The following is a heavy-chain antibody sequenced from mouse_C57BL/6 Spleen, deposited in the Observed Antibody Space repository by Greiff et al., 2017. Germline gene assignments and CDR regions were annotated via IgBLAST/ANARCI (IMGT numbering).Heavy chain of an antibody. CDR3: ARGDSTGSSYAMDY. CDR2: IDPSDSET. D-gene: IGHD1-1*01. J-gene: IGHJ4*01. V-gene: IGHV1-52*01. Sequence: VQLQQPGAELVRPGSSVKLSCKASGYTFTSYWMHWVKQRPIQGLEWIGNIDPSDSETHYNQKFKDKATLTVDKSSSTAYMQLSSLTSEDSAVYYCARGDSTGSSYAMDYWGQGTSVTVSS. CDR1: GYTFTSYW.